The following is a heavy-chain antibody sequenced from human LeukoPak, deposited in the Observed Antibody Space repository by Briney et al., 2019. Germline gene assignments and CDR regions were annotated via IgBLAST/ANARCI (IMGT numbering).Heavy chain of an antibody. D-gene: IGHD6-13*01. CDR1: GGSISSSSYY. J-gene: IGHJ4*02. CDR3: ARGYSSSWYYFDY. Sequence: SETLSLTCTVSGGSISSSSYYWCWIRQPPGKRLEWIGYVHYSGSTNYNPSLKSRATISVDTSKSQFSLKLSSVTAADTAIYYCARGYSSSWYYFDYWGQGTLVTISS. V-gene: IGHV4-61*05. CDR2: VHYSGST.